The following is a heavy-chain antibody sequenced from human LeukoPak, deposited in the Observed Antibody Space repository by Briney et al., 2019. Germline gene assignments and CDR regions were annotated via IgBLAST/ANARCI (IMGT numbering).Heavy chain of an antibody. CDR3: ARDKKSGESSEIDY. V-gene: IGHV3-74*03. D-gene: IGHD3-10*01. CDR1: GFTFSNYW. Sequence: GGSLRLSCAASGFTFSNYWVHWVRQAPGKGLAWVSRINRDGSTTKYADSVKGRFTVSRDNAKNTLNLQMNSLRAEDTAVYYCARDKKSGESSEIDYWGQGTLVTVSS. CDR2: INRDGSTT. J-gene: IGHJ4*02.